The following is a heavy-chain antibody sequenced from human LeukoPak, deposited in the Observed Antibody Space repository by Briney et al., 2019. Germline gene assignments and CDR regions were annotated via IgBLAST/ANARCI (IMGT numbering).Heavy chain of an antibody. CDR1: GGSISSSSFY. CDR2: IYYSVNT. Sequence: PSETLSLTCTVFGGSISSSSFYWGWIRQPPGRGLEWIGSIYYSVNTSYNPSLKSRVTISVDTSKNQFSLKLSSVTAADTAVYYCARLPTITFFDYWGQGTLVTVSS. J-gene: IGHJ4*02. V-gene: IGHV4-39*01. CDR3: ARLPTITFFDY. D-gene: IGHD5-12*01.